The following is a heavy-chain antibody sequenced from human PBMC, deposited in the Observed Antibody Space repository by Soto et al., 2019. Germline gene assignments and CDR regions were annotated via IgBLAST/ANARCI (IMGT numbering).Heavy chain of an antibody. J-gene: IGHJ6*02. CDR3: AMVPAAPHLVYYFGIDV. CDR1: GVSISSYY. V-gene: IGHV4-59*12. D-gene: IGHD2-2*01. CDR2: IYNTGST. Sequence: QVQLQESGPGLVKPSETLSLTCTVSGVSISSYYWSWIRQPPGKALEWIGYIYNTGSTNYNPSLHGRVPVSIVSSENHVSLKLTSVTSADTAVYYCAMVPAAPHLVYYFGIDVWGQGTTVTVS.